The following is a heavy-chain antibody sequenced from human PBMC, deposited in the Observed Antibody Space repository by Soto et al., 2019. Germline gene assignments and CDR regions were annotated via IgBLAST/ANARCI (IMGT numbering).Heavy chain of an antibody. CDR3: ARDSLRITMVRGVPGDYYGMDV. D-gene: IGHD3-10*01. J-gene: IGHJ6*02. V-gene: IGHV1-69*13. Sequence: SVKVSCKDSGGTFSSYAISWVRQAPGQGLEWMRGIIPIFGTANYAQKFQGRVTITADESTSTAYMELSSLRSEDTAVYYCARDSLRITMVRGVPGDYYGMDVWGQGTTVTVSS. CDR1: GGTFSSYA. CDR2: IIPIFGTA.